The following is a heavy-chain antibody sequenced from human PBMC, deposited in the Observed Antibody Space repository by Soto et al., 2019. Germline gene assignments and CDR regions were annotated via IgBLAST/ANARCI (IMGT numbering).Heavy chain of an antibody. D-gene: IGHD6-13*01. CDR2: IRSKAYGGTT. Sequence: GGSLRLSCTASGFTFGDYAMSWFRQAPGKGLEWVGFIRSKAYGGTTEYAASVKGRFTISRDDSKSIAYLQMNSLKTEDTAVYYCKQQLVTGVVDYWGQGTLVTVSS. V-gene: IGHV3-49*03. J-gene: IGHJ4*02. CDR1: GFTFGDYA. CDR3: KQQLVTGVVDY.